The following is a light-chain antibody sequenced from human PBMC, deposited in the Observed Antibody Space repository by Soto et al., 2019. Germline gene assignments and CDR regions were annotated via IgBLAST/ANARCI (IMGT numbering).Light chain of an antibody. Sequence: QSVLTQPPSASGTPGQRVTISCSGSNSNIGTKAVKWFQQVPGAAPKSLIYNTDQRPSGVPDRFSGSKSGTSASLAISGLQPEDEADYYCASWDDSLNGVVFGGGTKLTVL. CDR2: NTD. V-gene: IGLV1-44*01. CDR3: ASWDDSLNGVV. CDR1: NSNIGTKA. J-gene: IGLJ3*02.